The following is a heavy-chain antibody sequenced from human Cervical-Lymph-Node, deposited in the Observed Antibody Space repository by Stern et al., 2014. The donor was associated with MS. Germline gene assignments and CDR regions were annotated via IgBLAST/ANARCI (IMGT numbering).Heavy chain of an antibody. D-gene: IGHD3-16*02. J-gene: IGHJ4*02. CDR3: ARTVWGSYRYTRYYFDY. Sequence: QVQLQQSGPGLVKPSQTLSLTCTVSGGSISSGSYYWSWIRQPAGKGLEWIGRIYTSGSTNYNPSLKSRVPISVDTSKNQFSLKLSSGTAADTAVYYCARTVWGSYRYTRYYFDYWGQGTLVTVSS. V-gene: IGHV4-61*02. CDR2: IYTSGST. CDR1: GGSISSGSYY.